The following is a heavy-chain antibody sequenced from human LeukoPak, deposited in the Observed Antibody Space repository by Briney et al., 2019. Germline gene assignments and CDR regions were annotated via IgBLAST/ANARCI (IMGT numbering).Heavy chain of an antibody. D-gene: IGHD5-18*01. V-gene: IGHV1-18*04. CDR2: ISAYNGNT. Sequence: ASVKVSCKASGYTFTGYYMHWVRQAPGQGLEWMGWISAYNGNTNYAQKLQGRVTMTTDTSTSTAYMELRSLRSDDTAVYYCARVVDTAMVYFDYWGQGTLVTVSS. CDR1: GYTFTGYY. J-gene: IGHJ4*02. CDR3: ARVVDTAMVYFDY.